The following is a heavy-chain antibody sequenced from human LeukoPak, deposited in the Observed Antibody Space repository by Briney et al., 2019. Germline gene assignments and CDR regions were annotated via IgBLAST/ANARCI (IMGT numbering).Heavy chain of an antibody. J-gene: IGHJ4*02. CDR2: INQDESSQ. CDR3: VRDWGYDSSGYWQKYFDT. D-gene: IGHD3-22*01. CDR1: GFSFTTYW. Sequence: GGSLRLSCAASGFSFTTYWMGWVRQAPGKGLEWVANINQDESSQYYVDAVRGRFTISRDNAKNTVYLQMNSLRAEDTAVYYCVRDWGYDSSGYWQKYFDTWGQGTLVTVSS. V-gene: IGHV3-7*01.